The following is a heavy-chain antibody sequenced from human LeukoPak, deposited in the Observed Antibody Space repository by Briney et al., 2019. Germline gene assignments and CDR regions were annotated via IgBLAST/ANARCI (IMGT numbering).Heavy chain of an antibody. J-gene: IGHJ6*03. Sequence: GGSLRLSCAASGFTFSSYGMHWVRQAPGKGLEWVAFIQYDGSDKYYADSVKGRFTISRDNSKNTLYLQMNSLRAEDTAVYYCAKGDGPYYYMDVWGKGTTVTISS. CDR1: GFTFSSYG. CDR3: AKGDGPYYYMDV. CDR2: IQYDGSDK. V-gene: IGHV3-30*02.